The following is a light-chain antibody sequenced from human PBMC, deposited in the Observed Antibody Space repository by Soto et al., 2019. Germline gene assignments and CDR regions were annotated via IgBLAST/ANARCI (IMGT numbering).Light chain of an antibody. CDR3: QSYDGDNQV. CDR1: SGDIASNF. CDR2: EDN. J-gene: IGLJ3*02. Sequence: NFMLTQPHSVSESPGKTVTISCTRNSGDIASNFVQWYQQRPGSSPTTVIYEDNQRPSGVPDRFSGSIDSSSNSASLTISRLKTEDEADYYCQSYDGDNQVFGGGTKLTVL. V-gene: IGLV6-57*01.